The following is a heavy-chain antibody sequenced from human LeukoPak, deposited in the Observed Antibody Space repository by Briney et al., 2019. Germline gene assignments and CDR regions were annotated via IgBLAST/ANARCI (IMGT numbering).Heavy chain of an antibody. D-gene: IGHD3-10*01. Sequence: GGSLRLSCAASGFPLSSHAMSWVRQAPGKGLEWVSATSSSDAGTYYADSVRGRFTISRENSKNTLYLQMNSLRAEDAAVYYCARVSTMVRGARRDELGYWGQGTLVTVSS. CDR3: ARVSTMVRGARRDELGY. V-gene: IGHV3-23*01. CDR1: GFPLSSHA. J-gene: IGHJ4*02. CDR2: TSSSDAGT.